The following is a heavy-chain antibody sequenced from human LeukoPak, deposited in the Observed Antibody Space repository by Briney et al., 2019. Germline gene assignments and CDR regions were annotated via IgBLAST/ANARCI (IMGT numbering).Heavy chain of an antibody. Sequence: QPGGSLRLSCAASGFTFSSYAMSWVRQAPGKGLEWVSAISGSGGSTYYADSVKGRFTISRDNSKNTVYLQMISLRAEDTAVYYCTRLYCSSKICYNNSVWYYDYWGQGTLVSVSS. CDR2: ISGSGGST. CDR1: GFTFSSYA. CDR3: TRLYCSSKICYNNSVWYYDY. J-gene: IGHJ4*02. D-gene: IGHD2-2*02. V-gene: IGHV3-23*01.